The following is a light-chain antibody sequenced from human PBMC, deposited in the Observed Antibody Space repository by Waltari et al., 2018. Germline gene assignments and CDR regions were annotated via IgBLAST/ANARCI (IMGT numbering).Light chain of an antibody. Sequence: SYELTQPPSVSVSPGQTAKIPCSGDALPKQYTYWYQQKPGQAPLLVIYKDTERPPGIPERFSGSSSGTTVTLTISGVQAEDEADYYCLSAYIGGSQGVFGGGTKLTVL. J-gene: IGLJ2*01. CDR1: ALPKQY. V-gene: IGLV3-25*03. CDR2: KDT. CDR3: LSAYIGGSQGV.